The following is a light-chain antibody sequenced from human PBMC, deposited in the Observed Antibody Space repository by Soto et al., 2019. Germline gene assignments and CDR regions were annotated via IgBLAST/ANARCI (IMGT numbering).Light chain of an antibody. Sequence: DIQMTQSPSSLSGSVGDRVTITCRASQRISNYLNWYQQKPGEVPKLLIYAASRLQSGVPSRFSGGGSGTEFTLANSRLQSEDLAMYYCPQSYSVRTWTCGQAPKVEI. CDR1: QRISNY. V-gene: IGKV1-39*01. J-gene: IGKJ1*01. CDR2: AAS. CDR3: PQSYSVRTWT.